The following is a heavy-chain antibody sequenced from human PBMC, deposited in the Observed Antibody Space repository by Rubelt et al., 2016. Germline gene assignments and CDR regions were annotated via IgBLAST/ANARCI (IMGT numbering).Heavy chain of an antibody. CDR2: IYSGGST. D-gene: IGHD5-12*01. J-gene: IGHJ6*02. V-gene: IGHV3-66*01. CDR1: GFTFSSYS. CDR3: ARDIYSGYDSHYYGMDV. Sequence: EVQLVESGGGLVKPGGSLRLSCAASGFTFSSYSMNWVRQAPGKGLEWVSVIYSGGSTYYADSVKGRFTISRDNSKNTLYLQMNSLRAEDTAVYYCARDIYSGYDSHYYGMDVWGQGTTVTVSS.